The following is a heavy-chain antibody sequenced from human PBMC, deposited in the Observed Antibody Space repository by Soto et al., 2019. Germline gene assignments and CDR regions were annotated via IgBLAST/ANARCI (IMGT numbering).Heavy chain of an antibody. V-gene: IGHV4-39*01. Sequence: SETLSLTCTVSGGSISSSSYYWGWIRQPPGKGLEWIGSIYYSGSTYYNPSLKSRVTISVDTSKNKFSLKLSSVTAADTAVYYCARTRRITMVRGALDWGQGTLVTVSS. CDR2: IYYSGST. J-gene: IGHJ4*02. D-gene: IGHD3-10*01. CDR3: ARTRRITMVRGALD. CDR1: GGSISSSSYY.